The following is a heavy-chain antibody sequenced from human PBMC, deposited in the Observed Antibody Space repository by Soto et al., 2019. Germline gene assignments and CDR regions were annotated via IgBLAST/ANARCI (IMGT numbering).Heavy chain of an antibody. CDR1: GYTFTSYG. V-gene: IGHV1-18*01. J-gene: IGHJ5*02. D-gene: IGHD5-12*01. CDR2: ISAYNGNT. Sequence: ASVKVSCKASGYTFTSYGISWVRQAPGQGLEWMGWISAYNGNTNYAQKFQGRVTITTDKSTTTAYMELSSLRSDDTAVYYCAKDGGKDGYFGNWFDPWGQGTLVTVSS. CDR3: AKDGGKDGYFGNWFDP.